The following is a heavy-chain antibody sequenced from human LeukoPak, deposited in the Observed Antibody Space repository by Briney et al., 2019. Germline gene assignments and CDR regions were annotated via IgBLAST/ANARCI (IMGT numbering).Heavy chain of an antibody. CDR2: IYYSGST. Sequence: SETLSLTCTVSGGSISSSSYYWGWIRQPPGKGLEWIGSIYYSGSTYYNPSLKSRVTISVDTSKNQFSLKLSSVTAADTAVYYCARSNGFGSSPGGDYWGQGTLVTVSS. V-gene: IGHV4-39*07. D-gene: IGHD6-6*01. J-gene: IGHJ4*02. CDR3: ARSNGFGSSPGGDY. CDR1: GGSISSSSYY.